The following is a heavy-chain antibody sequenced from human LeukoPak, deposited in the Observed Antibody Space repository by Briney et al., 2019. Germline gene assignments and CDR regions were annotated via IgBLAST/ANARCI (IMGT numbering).Heavy chain of an antibody. CDR3: ARVSCSGGSCYFDY. CDR1: VYTFTSYD. V-gene: IGHV1-8*01. D-gene: IGHD2-15*01. Sequence: ASVTVSCKASVYTFTSYDINWVRQATGQGLEWMGWMNPNSGNTGYAQKFQGRVTMTRNTSISTAYMELSSLRSEDTAVYYCARVSCSGGSCYFDYWGQGTLVTVSS. J-gene: IGHJ4*02. CDR2: MNPNSGNT.